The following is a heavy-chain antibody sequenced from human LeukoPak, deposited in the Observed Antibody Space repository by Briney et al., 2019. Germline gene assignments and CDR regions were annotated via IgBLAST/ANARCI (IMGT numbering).Heavy chain of an antibody. CDR3: ARGRYDFWSGYSIDY. Sequence: GGSLRLSCEGSAFIFSGHWMNWVRQTPGKGLEWVASIKEDGSERQYVDSVKGRFSISRDNTKGSLFLQLNSLRAEDTAVYYCARGRYDFWSGYSIDYWGQGTLVTVSS. D-gene: IGHD3-3*01. CDR1: AFIFSGHW. V-gene: IGHV3-7*03. CDR2: IKEDGSER. J-gene: IGHJ4*02.